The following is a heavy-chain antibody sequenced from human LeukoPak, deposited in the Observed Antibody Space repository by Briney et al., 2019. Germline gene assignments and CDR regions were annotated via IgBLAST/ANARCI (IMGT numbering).Heavy chain of an antibody. CDR1: GYTFTGYY. V-gene: IGHV1-8*03. J-gene: IGHJ6*03. D-gene: IGHD6-19*01. Sequence: GASVEVSCKASGYTFTGYYMHWVRQAPGQGLEWMGWMNPNSGNTGYAQKFQGRVTITRNTSISTAFMELSSLRSEDTAVYYCARRAVGNSYYHSMDVWGKGTTVTVSS. CDR3: ARRAVGNSYYHSMDV. CDR2: MNPNSGNT.